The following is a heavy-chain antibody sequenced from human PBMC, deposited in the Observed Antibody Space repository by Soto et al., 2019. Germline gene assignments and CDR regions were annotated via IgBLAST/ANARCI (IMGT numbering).Heavy chain of an antibody. CDR3: ATRPFCKTTSCYHQYMDV. V-gene: IGHV5-51*01. CDR2: IYPGDSDT. CDR1: GYRFTTYW. D-gene: IGHD2-2*01. Sequence: GESLKISCKGSGYRFTTYWIGWVRQMPGRGLEWVALIYPGDSDTRYSPSFQGQVTISADNSIATAYLEWRSLKASDTAMYYCATRPFCKTTSCYHQYMDVWGNGTAVTVSS. J-gene: IGHJ6*03.